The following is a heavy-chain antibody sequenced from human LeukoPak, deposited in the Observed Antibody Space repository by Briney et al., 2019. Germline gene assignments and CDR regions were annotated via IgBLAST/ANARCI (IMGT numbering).Heavy chain of an antibody. V-gene: IGHV3-30*04. J-gene: IGHJ3*02. CDR2: ISYDGSNK. CDR1: GFTFSSYA. Sequence: GRSLRLSCAASGFTFSSYAMHWVRQAPGKGLEWVAVISYDGSNKYYADSVKGRFTISRDNSKNTLYLQMNSLRAEDTAVYYCPGYYGSGSHGAFDNWGQGTMVTVSS. D-gene: IGHD3-10*01. CDR3: PGYYGSGSHGAFDN.